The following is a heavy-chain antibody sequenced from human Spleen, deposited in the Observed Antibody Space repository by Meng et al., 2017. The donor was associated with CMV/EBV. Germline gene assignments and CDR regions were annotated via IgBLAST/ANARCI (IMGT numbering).Heavy chain of an antibody. D-gene: IGHD3-10*01. CDR2: IKHDGSEE. CDR3: ARDRFIKPKFSFYYAMDV. Sequence: GGSLRLSCVTSGFRLSSFWMAWVRQAPGKGLELVANIKHDGSEEYYVDSVKDRFRISRDNANSSLYLQMNSLRADDTAMYYCARDRFIKPKFSFYYAMDVWGHGTTVTVSS. J-gene: IGHJ6*02. CDR1: GFRLSSFW. V-gene: IGHV3-7*01.